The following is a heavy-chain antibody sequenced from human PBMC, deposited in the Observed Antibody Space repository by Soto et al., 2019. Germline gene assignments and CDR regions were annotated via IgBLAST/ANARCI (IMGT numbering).Heavy chain of an antibody. CDR1: GGSISSYY. CDR3: TTYGSRSYPRFDP. CDR2: IYYSGST. D-gene: IGHD3-10*01. J-gene: IGHJ5*02. Sequence: QVQLQESGPGLVKPSETLSLTCTVSGGSISSYYWGWIRQPPGKGLEWSGYIYYSGSTNYNPSRRSRITIAVDTSKNQFSLKLSSMTAADTAVYSSTTYGSRSYPRFDPWGQGTLVTVSS. V-gene: IGHV4-59*01.